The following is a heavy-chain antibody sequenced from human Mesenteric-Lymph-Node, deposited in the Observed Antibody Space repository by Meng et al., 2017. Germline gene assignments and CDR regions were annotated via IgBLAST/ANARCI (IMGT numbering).Heavy chain of an antibody. V-gene: IGHV4-30-2*01. CDR2: IYHTGSA. CDR1: CGSVSSGVYS. Sequence: QLQLQESGSGLLRPSQTLSFTCAVSCGSVSSGVYSWSWIRQPPGEGLAWLGYIYHTGSAFYSPSLKSRVTISIDRSKNQFSLKLVSVGAADTAVYYCARGPSAAFDFWGRGTMVTVSS. J-gene: IGHJ3*01. D-gene: IGHD6-25*01. CDR3: ARGPSAAFDF.